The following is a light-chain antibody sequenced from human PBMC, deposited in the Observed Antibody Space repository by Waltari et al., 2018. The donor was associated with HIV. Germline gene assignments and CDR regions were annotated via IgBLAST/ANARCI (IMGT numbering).Light chain of an antibody. CDR3: QQYGRSPEWT. J-gene: IGKJ1*01. Sequence: EVVLTQSPGTLSLSPGERATLSCRGSQSISSTFLAWYQQKPGQAPRLLIYDASSRATGIPDRFSGSGSGTDFTLTISRLEPEDFAVYYCQQYGRSPEWTFGQGTKVEIK. V-gene: IGKV3-20*01. CDR1: QSISSTF. CDR2: DAS.